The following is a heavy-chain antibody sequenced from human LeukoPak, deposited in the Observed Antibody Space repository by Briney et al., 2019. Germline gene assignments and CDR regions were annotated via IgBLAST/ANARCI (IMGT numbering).Heavy chain of an antibody. V-gene: IGHV3-13*01. CDR1: GFAFSDYD. J-gene: IGHJ4*02. D-gene: IGHD1-1*01. CDR2: IGTAGDT. Sequence: GGSLRLSCAASGFAFSDYDMHWVRQATGKGLEWVSAIGTAGDTYYTGSVKGRFTISREKAKNSLYLQMNSLRAGDTAVYYCARVAKERVGGVYYFDYWGQGTLVTVSS. CDR3: ARVAKERVGGVYYFDY.